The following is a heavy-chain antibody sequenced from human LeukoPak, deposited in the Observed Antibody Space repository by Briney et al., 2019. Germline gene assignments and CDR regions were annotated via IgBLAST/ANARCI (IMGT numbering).Heavy chain of an antibody. Sequence: GGSLRLSCVGSGFTFSMSAMHWVRQAPGKGLEWVASKEKDGRTEYNADSVKGRFTISRDNSANTLYLELDSLTVEDTAVYCCAKVRSVFGANCFDYWGQGTLVTVSS. J-gene: IGHJ4*02. D-gene: IGHD3-3*01. CDR3: AKVRSVFGANCFDY. CDR2: KEKDGRTE. V-gene: IGHV3-30*02. CDR1: GFTFSMSA.